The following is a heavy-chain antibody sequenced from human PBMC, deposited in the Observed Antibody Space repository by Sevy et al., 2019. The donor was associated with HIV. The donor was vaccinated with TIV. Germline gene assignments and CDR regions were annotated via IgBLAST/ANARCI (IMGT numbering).Heavy chain of an antibody. J-gene: IGHJ5*01. CDR3: AGENTWGRGYS. CDR2: IYYNGHI. Sequence: SETLSLTCTVSGGSITSLYWNWIRQPPGKGLEWIANIYYNGHINYNPSLKSRVTLSLDTSKNQFSLRLSSVTAADTTMYYCAGENTWGRGYSRGQGTLVTVSS. D-gene: IGHD1-26*01. V-gene: IGHV4-59*08. CDR1: GGSITSLY.